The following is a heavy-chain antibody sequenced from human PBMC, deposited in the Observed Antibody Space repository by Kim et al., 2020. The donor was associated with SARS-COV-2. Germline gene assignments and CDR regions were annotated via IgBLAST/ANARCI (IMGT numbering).Heavy chain of an antibody. Sequence: GGSLRLSCAASGFTFSSYGMHWVRQAPGKGLEWVAVIWYDGSNKYYADSVKGRFTISRDNSKNTLYLQMNSLRAEDTAVYYCARARGKTYYYDSSGLLFQHWGQGTLVTVSS. D-gene: IGHD3-22*01. CDR2: IWYDGSNK. CDR3: ARARGKTYYYDSSGLLFQH. CDR1: GFTFSSYG. V-gene: IGHV3-33*01. J-gene: IGHJ1*01.